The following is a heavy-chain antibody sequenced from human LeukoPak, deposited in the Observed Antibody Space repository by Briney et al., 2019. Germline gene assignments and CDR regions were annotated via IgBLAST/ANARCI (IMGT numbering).Heavy chain of an antibody. V-gene: IGHV3-21*01. Sequence: GGSLRLSCAASGFTFRSYSMNWVRQAPGKGLEWVSSISSSSSYIYYADSVKGRFTISRDNAKNSLYLQMNSLRAEDTAVYYCARDWRNIVVVVAAPGAFDIWGQGTMVTVSS. CDR1: GFTFRSYS. CDR3: ARDWRNIVVVVAAPGAFDI. D-gene: IGHD2-15*01. CDR2: ISSSSSYI. J-gene: IGHJ3*02.